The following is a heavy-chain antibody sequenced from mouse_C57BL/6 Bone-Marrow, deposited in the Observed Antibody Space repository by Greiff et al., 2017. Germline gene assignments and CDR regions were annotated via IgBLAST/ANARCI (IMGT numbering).Heavy chain of an antibody. CDR3: VRGFTTVEDY. J-gene: IGHJ2*01. Sequence: EVQVVESGGGLVQPKGSLKLSCAASGFSFNTYAMNWVRQAPGKGLEWVARIRSKSNNYATYYADSVKDRFTISRDDSESMLYLQMNNLKTEDTAMYYCVRGFTTVEDYWGQGTTLTVSS. V-gene: IGHV10-1*01. D-gene: IGHD1-1*01. CDR1: GFSFNTYA. CDR2: IRSKSNNYAT.